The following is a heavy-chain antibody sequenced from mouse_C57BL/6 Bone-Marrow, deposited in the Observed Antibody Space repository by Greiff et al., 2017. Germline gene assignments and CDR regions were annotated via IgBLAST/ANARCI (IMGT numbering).Heavy chain of an antibody. V-gene: IGHV2-2*01. J-gene: IGHJ2*01. CDR3: ASSLYYGSSYFDY. CDR1: GFSLTSYG. Sequence: QVQLQQSGPGLVQPSQSLSITCTVSGFSLTSYGVHWVRQSPGKGLEWLGVIWSGGSTDYNAAFISRLSISKDNSKSQVFFKMNSLQADDTAIYYCASSLYYGSSYFDYWGQGTTLTVSS. CDR2: IWSGGST. D-gene: IGHD1-1*01.